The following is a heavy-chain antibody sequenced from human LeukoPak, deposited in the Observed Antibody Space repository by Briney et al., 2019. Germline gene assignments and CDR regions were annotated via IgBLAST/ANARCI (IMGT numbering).Heavy chain of an antibody. V-gene: IGHV1-69*13. CDR3: AREGATGTAMVSFDY. CDR2: IILIFGTA. CDR1: GGTFSSYA. Sequence: ASVNVSCKASGGTFSSYAISWVRQAPGQGLEWMGGIILIFGTANYAQKFQGRVTITADESTSTAYMELSSLRSEDTAVYYCAREGATGTAMVSFDYWGQGTLVTVSS. J-gene: IGHJ4*02. D-gene: IGHD5-18*01.